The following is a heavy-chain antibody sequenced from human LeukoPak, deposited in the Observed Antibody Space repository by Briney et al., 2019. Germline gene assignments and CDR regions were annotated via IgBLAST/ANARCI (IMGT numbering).Heavy chain of an antibody. CDR3: ARLWFGSNYYYYYYMDV. CDR1: GVSLSSYS. Sequence: PSETLSLTCTVSGVSLSSYSWSWIRQPAGKGLEWIGRIYTSGSTYYNPSLKSRVTISVDTSKNQFSLKLSSVTAADTAVYYCARLWFGSNYYYYYYMDVWGKGTTVTISS. CDR2: IYTSGST. D-gene: IGHD3-10*01. V-gene: IGHV4-4*07. J-gene: IGHJ6*03.